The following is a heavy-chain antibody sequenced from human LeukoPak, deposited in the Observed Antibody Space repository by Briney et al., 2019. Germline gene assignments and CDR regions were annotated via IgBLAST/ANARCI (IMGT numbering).Heavy chain of an antibody. Sequence: PGGSLRLSCAASGFTFSGSAMHWVRQASGKGLEWIGRIRSKANAYATGYAASVKGRFTISRDDSKNMAYLQMNSLKIEDTAVYYCARGPSGQTYGDYYFDYWGQGTLVTVSS. CDR3: ARGPSGQTYGDYYFDY. CDR2: IRSKANAYAT. J-gene: IGHJ4*02. V-gene: IGHV3-73*01. CDR1: GFTFSGSA. D-gene: IGHD4-17*01.